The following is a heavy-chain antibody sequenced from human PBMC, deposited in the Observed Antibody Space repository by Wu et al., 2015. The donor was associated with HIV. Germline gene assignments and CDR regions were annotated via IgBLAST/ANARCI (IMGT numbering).Heavy chain of an antibody. J-gene: IGHJ3*02. Sequence: QVQLMQSGAEVTKPGSSVKVSCKTSGGSFRDYGINWVRQAPGQGPEWVGRIIPIFGTANYAQKFQGKTHDHRGRIHEHGLYMGELRKNPEILTTRPIYYCAREKKRPKLLVSNRTPEPSDIWGQKGQWFTVSS. CDR3: AREKKRPKLLVSNRTPEPSDI. V-gene: IGHV1-69*13. D-gene: IGHD2/OR15-2a*01. CDR1: GGSFRDYG. CDR2: IIPIFGTA.